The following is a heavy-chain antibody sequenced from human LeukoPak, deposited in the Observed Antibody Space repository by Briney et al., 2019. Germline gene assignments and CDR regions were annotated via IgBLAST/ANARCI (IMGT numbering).Heavy chain of an antibody. CDR1: GGSISSGDCY. J-gene: IGHJ4*02. Sequence: PSETLSLTCTVSGGSISSGDCYWSWLRQPPGKGLEWIGYIYYSGTTYYNSSLKSRVTISVDTSKNQFSLKLSSVTAADTAVYYCARTNYGSGGYYSFWGQGTLVTVSS. CDR2: IYYSGTT. CDR3: ARTNYGSGGYYSF. D-gene: IGHD3-10*01. V-gene: IGHV4-30-4*01.